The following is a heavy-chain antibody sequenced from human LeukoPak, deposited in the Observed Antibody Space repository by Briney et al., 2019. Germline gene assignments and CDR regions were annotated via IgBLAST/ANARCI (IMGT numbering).Heavy chain of an antibody. CDR1: GFTFSSYA. D-gene: IGHD5/OR15-5a*01. CDR2: ISGSVGST. V-gene: IGHV3-23*01. J-gene: IGHJ4*02. CDR3: AKGNLRGPPPNIDY. Sequence: PGGSLRLSCAASGFTFSSYAMGWVRQAPGKGLECVSSISGSVGSTYHADSVKGRFTISRDNSKNTLYLQINSLRAEDTAVYYCAKGNLRGPPPNIDYWGEGTLVTVSS.